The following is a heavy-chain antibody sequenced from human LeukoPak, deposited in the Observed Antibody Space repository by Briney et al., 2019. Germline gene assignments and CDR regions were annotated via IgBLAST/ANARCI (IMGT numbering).Heavy chain of an antibody. V-gene: IGHV4-59*01. J-gene: IGHJ6*04. CDR2: IYYSGST. D-gene: IGHD2-2*01. CDR1: GDSISSYY. CDR3: ARMPNYYYGMDV. Sequence: PSETLSLTCTVSGDSISSYYWSWIRQPPAKGLEWIGYIYYSGSTNYNPSLKSRVTISVDTSKNQFSLKLSSVTAADTAVYYCARMPNYYYGMDVWGKGTTVTVSS.